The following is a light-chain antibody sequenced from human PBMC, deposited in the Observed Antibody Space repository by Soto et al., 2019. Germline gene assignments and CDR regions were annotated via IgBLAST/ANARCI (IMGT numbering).Light chain of an antibody. J-gene: IGLJ2*01. V-gene: IGLV2-14*03. CDR1: SSDVGGFNY. Sequence: QSALTQPASVSGSPGQSITISCTGTSSDVGGFNYVSWYQQYSGKAPKLLIFDVSNRPSGVSDRFSGSKSGNTASLTISGLRAEDEADYFCSSYTSGSTVVFGGGTKLTVL. CDR2: DVS. CDR3: SSYTSGSTVV.